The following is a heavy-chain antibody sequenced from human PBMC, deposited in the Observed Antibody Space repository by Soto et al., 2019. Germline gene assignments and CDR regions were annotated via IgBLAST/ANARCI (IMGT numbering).Heavy chain of an antibody. CDR1: GFTFSSYS. V-gene: IGHV3-21*01. Sequence: EVQLVESGGGLVKPGGSLRLSCAASGFTFSSYSMNWVRQAPGKGLEWVSFISSSSSYIYYADSVKGRFTIARDNDKNPLYLQMNSLRAEDTAVYYCARGVAVGGSGTFMRSWGQGTLVTVSS. CDR3: ARGVAVGGSGTFMRS. J-gene: IGHJ5*02. D-gene: IGHD3-10*01. CDR2: ISSSSSYI.